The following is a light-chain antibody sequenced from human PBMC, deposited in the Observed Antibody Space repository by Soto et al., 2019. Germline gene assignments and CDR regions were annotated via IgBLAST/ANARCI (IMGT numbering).Light chain of an antibody. CDR2: GAS. CDR1: QSVSSNY. J-gene: IGKJ5*01. CDR3: QHYGSSLSIT. V-gene: IGKV3-20*01. Sequence: EIVLTQSPGTLSLSPGERATLSCRASQSVSSNYLAWYQQKPGQAPRLLIYGASSRATGIPDRFSGSGSGTDFTLTISRLEPEDFAVYFCQHYGSSLSITFGQGPRLEIK.